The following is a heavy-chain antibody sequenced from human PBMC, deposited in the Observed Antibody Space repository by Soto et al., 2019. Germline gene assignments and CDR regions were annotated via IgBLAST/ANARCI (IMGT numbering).Heavy chain of an antibody. CDR3: TMGLLWFGAY. J-gene: IGHJ4*02. V-gene: IGHV3-73*02. Sequence: EVQLVESGGGLVQPGGSLKLSCAASGFTFSGSAMHWVRQASGKGLEWVGRIRSKANSYATAYAASVKGRFTISRDDSKNTAYLQVNSLKTEDTAVYYCTMGLLWFGAYWGQGTLVTVSS. CDR2: IRSKANSYAT. D-gene: IGHD3-10*01. CDR1: GFTFSGSA.